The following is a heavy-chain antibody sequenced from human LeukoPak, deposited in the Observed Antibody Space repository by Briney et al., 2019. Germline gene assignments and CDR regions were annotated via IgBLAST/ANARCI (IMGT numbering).Heavy chain of an antibody. Sequence: GESLKISCKGSGYSFTSYWISWVRQMPGKGLEWMGRIDPSDSYTNYSPSFQGHVTISADKSISTAYLQWSSLKASDTAMYYCAGRVNTMVRGVIFNWFDHWGQGTLVTVSS. CDR1: GYSFTSYW. D-gene: IGHD3-10*01. J-gene: IGHJ5*02. CDR2: IDPSDSYT. CDR3: AGRVNTMVRGVIFNWFDH. V-gene: IGHV5-10-1*01.